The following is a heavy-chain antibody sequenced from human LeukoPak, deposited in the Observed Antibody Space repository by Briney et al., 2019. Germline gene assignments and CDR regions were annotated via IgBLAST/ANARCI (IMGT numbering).Heavy chain of an antibody. D-gene: IGHD1-26*01. CDR2: INHSGST. Sequence: PETLSLTCAVYGGSFSGYYWSWIRQPPGKGLEWIGEINHSGSTNYNPSLKSRVTISVDTSKNQFSLKLSSVTAADTAVYYCARAGGSYYGSGYFQHWGQGTLVTVSS. J-gene: IGHJ1*01. CDR3: ARAGGSYYGSGYFQH. V-gene: IGHV4-34*01. CDR1: GGSFSGYY.